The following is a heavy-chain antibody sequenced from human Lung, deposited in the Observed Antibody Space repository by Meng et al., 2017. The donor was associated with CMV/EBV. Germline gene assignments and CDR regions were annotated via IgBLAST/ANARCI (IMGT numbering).Heavy chain of an antibody. D-gene: IGHD6-19*01. CDR2: IKQDGSEK. Sequence: GGSLRLSCAXSGFTFSSYWMSWVRQAPGKGLEWVANIKQDGSEKYYVDSVRGRFTISRANAKNSLYPQMNSLRAEDTAVYFCAKEIDPAVAGNQGYFDYWGQGALVTVSS. CDR1: GFTFSSYW. J-gene: IGHJ4*02. V-gene: IGHV3-7*01. CDR3: AKEIDPAVAGNQGYFDY.